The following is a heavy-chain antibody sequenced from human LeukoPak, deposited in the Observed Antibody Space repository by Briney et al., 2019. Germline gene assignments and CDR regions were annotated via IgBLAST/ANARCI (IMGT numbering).Heavy chain of an antibody. D-gene: IGHD5-12*01. CDR3: ARGGYDLSTDY. CDR2: IYYSGST. CDR1: GGSISSYY. V-gene: IGHV4-59*05. J-gene: IGHJ4*02. Sequence: SETLSLTCTVSGGSISSYYWSWIRQPPGKGLEWIGSIYYSGSTYYNPSLKSRVTISVDTSKNQFSLKLSSVTAADTAVYYCARGGYDLSTDYWGQGTLVTVSS.